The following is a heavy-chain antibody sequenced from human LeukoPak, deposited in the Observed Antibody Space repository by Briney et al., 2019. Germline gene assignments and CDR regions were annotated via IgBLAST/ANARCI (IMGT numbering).Heavy chain of an antibody. V-gene: IGHV1-2*02. CDR2: INPNSGGT. CDR3: ARXSPXXXSSGYYDDY. Sequence: ASVKVSCKASGYTFTGYYMHWVRQAPGQGLEWMGWINPNSGGTNYAQKFQGRVTMTRDTSISTAYMELSRLRSDDTAVYYCARXSPXXXSSGYYDDYWGQGTLVTVSS. CDR1: GYTFTGYY. J-gene: IGHJ4*02. D-gene: IGHD3-22*01.